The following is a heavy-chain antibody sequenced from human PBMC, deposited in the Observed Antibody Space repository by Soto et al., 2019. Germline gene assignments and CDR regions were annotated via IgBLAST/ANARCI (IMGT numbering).Heavy chain of an antibody. CDR2: ISSSSSYI. Sequence: EVQLVESGGGLVKPGGSLRLSCAASGFTFSSYSMNWVRQAPGKGLEWVSSISSSSSYIYYADSVKGRFTISRDNAKNSLYLQMNSLRAEDTAVYYCARDDNVGYYDSSGYLDYWGQGTLVTVSS. CDR3: ARDDNVGYYDSSGYLDY. J-gene: IGHJ4*02. CDR1: GFTFSSYS. D-gene: IGHD3-22*01. V-gene: IGHV3-21*01.